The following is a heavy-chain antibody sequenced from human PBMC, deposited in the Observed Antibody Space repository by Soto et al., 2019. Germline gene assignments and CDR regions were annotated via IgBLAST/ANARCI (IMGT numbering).Heavy chain of an antibody. V-gene: IGHV4-59*01. CDR3: ARGASEYYYDSSGAPFDY. CDR2: IYYSGST. J-gene: IGHJ4*02. CDR1: GGSISSYY. D-gene: IGHD3-22*01. Sequence: SETLSLTCTVSGGSISSYYWCWIRQPPGKGLEWIGYIYYSGSTNYNPSLKSRVTISVDTSKNQFSLKLSSVTAADTAVYYCARGASEYYYDSSGAPFDYWGQGALVTVSS.